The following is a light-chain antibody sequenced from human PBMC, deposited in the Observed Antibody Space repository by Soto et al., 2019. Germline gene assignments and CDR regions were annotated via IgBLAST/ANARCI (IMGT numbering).Light chain of an antibody. CDR1: QSVSNN. Sequence: EIAITQSPAILSVSPGERATISCRARQSVSNNLAWYQQKPGQATRLLIYHASTGARGIPARFSGSGSGTELTLTISGVQSEDSAVYSCQHSNDWPLTLGGGTKVEIK. V-gene: IGKV3-15*01. CDR3: QHSNDWPLT. J-gene: IGKJ4*01. CDR2: HAS.